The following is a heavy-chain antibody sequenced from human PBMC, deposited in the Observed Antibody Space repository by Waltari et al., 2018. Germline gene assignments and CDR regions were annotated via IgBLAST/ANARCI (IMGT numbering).Heavy chain of an antibody. J-gene: IGHJ6*03. D-gene: IGHD3-3*02. Sequence: EVQLVESGGGLVKPGGSLRLSCAASGFTFSNAWMSWVRQAPGKGLEWVGRIKSKTDGGTTDYAAPVKGRFTISRDDSKNTLYLQMNSLKTEDTAVYYCTTGPPISRRGYYYYMDVWGKGTTVTVSS. V-gene: IGHV3-15*01. CDR3: TTGPPISRRGYYYYMDV. CDR2: IKSKTDGGTT. CDR1: GFTFSNAW.